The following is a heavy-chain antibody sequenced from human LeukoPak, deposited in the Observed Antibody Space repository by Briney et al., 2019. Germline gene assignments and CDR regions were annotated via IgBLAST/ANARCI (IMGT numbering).Heavy chain of an antibody. CDR1: GFTFSGSA. CDR3: TRQFIAARPVYYYYYMDV. Sequence: GGSLRLSCAASGFTFSGSAMHWARQASGKGLEWVGRLRSKANSYETAYAASVKGRFTISRDDSKNTAYLKMNSLKTEDTAVYYCTRQFIAARPVYYYYYMDVWGKGTTVTVSS. J-gene: IGHJ6*03. D-gene: IGHD6-6*01. CDR2: LRSKANSYET. V-gene: IGHV3-73*01.